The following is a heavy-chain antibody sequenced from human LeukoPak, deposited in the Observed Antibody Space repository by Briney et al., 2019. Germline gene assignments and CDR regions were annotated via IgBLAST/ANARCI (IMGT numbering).Heavy chain of an antibody. CDR1: GYTFTSYY. V-gene: IGHV1-46*01. CDR2: INPSGGST. CDR3: ASWSSGYITSGKYYGMDV. D-gene: IGHD3-22*01. J-gene: IGHJ6*02. Sequence: ASVKVSCKASGYTFTSYYMHWVRQATGQGLEWMGIINPSGGSTSYAQKFQGRVTMTRDTSTSTVYMELSSLRSEDTAVYYCASWSSGYITSGKYYGMDVWGQGTTVTVSS.